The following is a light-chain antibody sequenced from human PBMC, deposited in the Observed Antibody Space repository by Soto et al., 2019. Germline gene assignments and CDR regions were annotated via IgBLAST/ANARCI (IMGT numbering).Light chain of an antibody. V-gene: IGKV1-39*01. CDR2: AAS. J-gene: IGKJ2*01. CDR3: QQCYSTPYT. CDR1: QSISSY. Sequence: DIQMTQSPSSLSASVGDRVTITCRASQSISSYLNWYQQKPGKAPKLLIYAASSLQSGVPSRFSGSGSGTDLTLTISRLQPEDFATYYCQQCYSTPYTFGQGTKLEI.